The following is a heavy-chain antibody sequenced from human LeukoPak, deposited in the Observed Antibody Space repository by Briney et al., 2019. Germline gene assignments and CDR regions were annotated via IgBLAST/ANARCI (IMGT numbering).Heavy chain of an antibody. CDR1: GYTFTGYY. J-gene: IGHJ6*02. V-gene: IGHV1-2*02. CDR3: ARSGYYYGLDV. D-gene: IGHD1-26*01. CDR2: MRWNNPSSGGT. Sequence: GESLKISCKASGYTFTGYYLHWVRQAPGQGLEWMGWMRWNNPSSGGTNYAQRFQGGVTMTRDTSISTAYMELYRLTSDDTAVYYCARSGYYYGLDVWGQGTTVTVSS.